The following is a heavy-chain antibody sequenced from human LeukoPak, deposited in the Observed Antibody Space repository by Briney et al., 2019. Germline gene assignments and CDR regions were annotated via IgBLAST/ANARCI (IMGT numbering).Heavy chain of an antibody. CDR3: AGRYNWNDEGWFDP. Sequence: SETLSLICSVSGDSISMHYWGWIRQPPGKGLEWIGSIYYSGSTYYNPSLKSRVTISVDTSKNQLSLKLSSVTAADTAVYYCAGRYNWNDEGWFDPWGQGTLVTVSS. CDR1: GDSISMHY. D-gene: IGHD1-1*01. J-gene: IGHJ5*02. V-gene: IGHV4-39*07. CDR2: IYYSGST.